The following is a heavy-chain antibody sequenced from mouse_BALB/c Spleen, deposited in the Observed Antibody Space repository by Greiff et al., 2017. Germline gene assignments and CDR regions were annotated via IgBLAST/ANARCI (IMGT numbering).Heavy chain of an antibody. CDR1: GFTFSDYY. CDR3: ARAYGYDRAWFAY. J-gene: IGHJ3*01. V-gene: IGHV5-4*02. Sequence: EVQLVESGGGLVKPGGSLKLSCAASGFTFSDYYMYWVRQTPEKRLEWVATISDGGSYTYYPDSVKGRFTISRDNAKNNLYLQMSSLKSEDTAMYYCARAYGYDRAWFAYWGQGTLVTVSA. D-gene: IGHD2-2*01. CDR2: ISDGGSYT.